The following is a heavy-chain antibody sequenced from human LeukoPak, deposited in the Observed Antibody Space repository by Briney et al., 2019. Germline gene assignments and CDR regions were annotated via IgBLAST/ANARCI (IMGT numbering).Heavy chain of an antibody. D-gene: IGHD6-19*01. J-gene: IGHJ4*02. CDR3: ARDSSGWPARTFDY. CDR2: IYYSGST. Sequence: SETLSLTCTVSGGSISSYYWSWIRQPPGKGLEWIGYIYYSGSTNYNPSLKSRVTISVDTSKNQFSLKLSSVTAADTAVYYCARDSSGWPARTFDYWGQGTLVTVSS. V-gene: IGHV4-59*12. CDR1: GGSISSYY.